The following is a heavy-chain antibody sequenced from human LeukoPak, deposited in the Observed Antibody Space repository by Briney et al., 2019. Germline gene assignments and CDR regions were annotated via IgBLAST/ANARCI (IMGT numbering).Heavy chain of an antibody. V-gene: IGHV3-33*03. D-gene: IGHD6-19*01. CDR1: GFTFSSYG. J-gene: IGHJ4*02. CDR2: IGYDGTNE. Sequence: PGGSLRLSCAASGFTFSSYGMHWVRQAPGKGLEWVALIGYDGTNEYYADSVKGRFTISRDNAKNSLYLQMNSLRAEDTAVYYCASLATSIAVAGTLWGQGTLVTVSS. CDR3: ASLATSIAVAGTL.